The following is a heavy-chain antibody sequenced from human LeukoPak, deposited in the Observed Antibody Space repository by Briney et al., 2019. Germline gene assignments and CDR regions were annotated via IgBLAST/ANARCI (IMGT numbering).Heavy chain of an antibody. CDR1: GYSISGGYY. CDR2: IYHSGST. Sequence: SETLSLTCTVSGYSISGGYYWGWIRQPPGKGLEWIGIIYHSGSTYYNPSLKSRVTISVDTSKNQFSLKLSSVTAADTAVYYCARDPLYCSGGSCYSTWFDPWGQGILVTVSS. J-gene: IGHJ5*02. V-gene: IGHV4-38-2*02. CDR3: ARDPLYCSGGSCYSTWFDP. D-gene: IGHD2-15*01.